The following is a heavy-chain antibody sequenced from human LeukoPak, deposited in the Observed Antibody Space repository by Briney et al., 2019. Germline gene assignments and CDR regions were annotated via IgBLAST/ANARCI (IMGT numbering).Heavy chain of an antibody. CDR1: GDSISSYY. CDR3: ATGYSSIWYYFDY. CDR2: IYHSGST. V-gene: IGHV4-59*01. J-gene: IGHJ4*02. D-gene: IGHD6-13*01. Sequence: SETLSLTCTVSGDSISSYYWSWIRQPPGKRLEWIGYIYHSGSTNYNPSLKSRVTISADTSKYQFSLKLSSVTAADTAVYYCATGYSSIWYYFDYWGQGALVTVSS.